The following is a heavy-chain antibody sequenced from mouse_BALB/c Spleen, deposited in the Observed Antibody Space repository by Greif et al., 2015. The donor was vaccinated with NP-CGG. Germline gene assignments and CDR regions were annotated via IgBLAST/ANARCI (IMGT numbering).Heavy chain of an antibody. V-gene: IGHV1-5*01. CDR2: IYPGNSDT. J-gene: IGHJ1*01. CDR3: TTIYYGYDWYFDV. D-gene: IGHD2-2*01. Sequence: EVQLQESGTVLARPGASVKMSCKASGYTFTSYWMHWVKQRPGQGLEWIGAIYPGNSDTSYNQKFKGKAKLTAVTSTSTAYMELSSLTNEDSAVYYCTTIYYGYDWYFDVWGAGTTVTVSS. CDR1: GYTFTSYW.